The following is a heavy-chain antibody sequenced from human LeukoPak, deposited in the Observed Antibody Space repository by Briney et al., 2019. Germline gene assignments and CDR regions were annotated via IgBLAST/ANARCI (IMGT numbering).Heavy chain of an antibody. CDR1: GYTFTGYY. V-gene: IGHV1-2*02. J-gene: IGHJ4*02. CDR2: INPNSGGT. Sequence: ASVKVSCKASGYTFTGYYMHWVRQAPGQGLEWMGWINPNSGGTNYAQKFQGRVTMTRDTSISTAYMELRRLRSDGTAVYYCARMALRVGATFDYWGQGTLVTVSS. CDR3: ARMALRVGATFDY. D-gene: IGHD1-26*01.